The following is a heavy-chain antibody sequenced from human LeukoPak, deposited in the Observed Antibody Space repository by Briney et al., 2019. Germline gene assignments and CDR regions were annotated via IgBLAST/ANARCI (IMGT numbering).Heavy chain of an antibody. Sequence: GASVKVSCKASGYTVTTYYMHWVRQAPGQGLGRMGILNPSGGSSSYAQKFQGRATLTRATSTSTVYMELSSLRSEDTAVYYCASVYKNGMDVWGQGTTVIVSS. D-gene: IGHD5-24*01. CDR3: ASVYKNGMDV. V-gene: IGHV1-46*01. J-gene: IGHJ6*02. CDR1: GYTVTTYY. CDR2: LNPSGGSS.